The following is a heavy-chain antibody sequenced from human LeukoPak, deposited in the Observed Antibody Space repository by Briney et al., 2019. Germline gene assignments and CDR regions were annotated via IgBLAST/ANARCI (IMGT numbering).Heavy chain of an antibody. CDR2: ISAYNGNT. D-gene: IGHD6-13*01. CDR1: GYTFTSYG. J-gene: IGHJ4*02. CDR3: ARDLSAAGLFDY. Sequence: ASVKVSCKASGYTFTSYGISWVRQAPGQGLEWMGWISAYNGNTNYAQKLQGRVTMTTDTPTSTAYMELRSLRSDDTAVYYCARDLSAAGLFDYWGQGTLVTVSS. V-gene: IGHV1-18*01.